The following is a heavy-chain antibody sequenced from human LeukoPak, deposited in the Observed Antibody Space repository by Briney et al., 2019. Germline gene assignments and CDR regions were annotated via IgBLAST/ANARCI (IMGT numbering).Heavy chain of an antibody. CDR3: TSDPRRLDY. V-gene: IGHV3-11*05. CDR2: ISGNSADI. Sequence: PGGSLRLSCVVSGFTLTDYYMTWVRQAPGKGLEWLSYISGNSADINYLDSVKGRFTISRDNAKNSLYLQMNSLRVEDTAVYYCTSDPRRLDYLGQGTLVTVSS. J-gene: IGHJ4*02. CDR1: GFTLTDYY.